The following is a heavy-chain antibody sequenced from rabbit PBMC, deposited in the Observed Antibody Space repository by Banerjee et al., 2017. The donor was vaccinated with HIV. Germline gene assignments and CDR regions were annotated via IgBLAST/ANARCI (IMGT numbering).Heavy chain of an antibody. J-gene: IGHJ3*01. CDR3: AYGGAGWWFSRLDL. V-gene: IGHV1S45*01. CDR2: IASGGTNNR. Sequence: QEQLEESGGDLVKPEGSLTLTCTASGFSFSSGYDICWVRQAPGKGLEWIGCIASGGTNNRIYASWAKGRFTISKSSSTTVTLQMTSLTAADTATHFCAYGGAGWWFSRLDLWGPGTLVTVS. CDR1: GFSFSSGYD. D-gene: IGHD3-1*01.